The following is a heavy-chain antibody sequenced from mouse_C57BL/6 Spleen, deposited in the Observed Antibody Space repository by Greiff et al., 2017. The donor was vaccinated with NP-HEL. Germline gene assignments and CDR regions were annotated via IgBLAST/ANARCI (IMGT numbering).Heavy chain of an antibody. D-gene: IGHD2-2*01. CDR3: ARYGIYYAYDVVYYAMDY. V-gene: IGHV7-3*01. CDR1: GFTFTDYY. CDR2: IRNKANGYTT. J-gene: IGHJ4*01. Sequence: EVKLVESGGGLVQPGGSLSLSCAASGFTFTDYYTSWVRQPPGKALEWLGFIRNKANGYTTEYSASVKGRFTISRDNYQSILYLQMNALRAEDSATYYCARYGIYYAYDVVYYAMDYCGQGTSVTVSS.